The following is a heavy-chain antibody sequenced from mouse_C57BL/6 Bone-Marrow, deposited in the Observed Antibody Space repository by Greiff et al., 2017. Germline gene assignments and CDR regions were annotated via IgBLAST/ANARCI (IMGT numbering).Heavy chain of an antibody. V-gene: IGHV7-3*01. CDR1: GFTFTDYY. J-gene: IGHJ4*01. D-gene: IGHD2-10*02. CDR3: ARYGPYGNYYAMDY. Sequence: EVKLMESGGGLVQPGGSLSLSCAASGFTFTDYYMSWVRQPPGKALEWLGFIRNKANGYTTEYSASVKGRFTISRDNSQSILYLQMNALRAEDSATYYCARYGPYGNYYAMDYWGQGTSVTVSS. CDR2: IRNKANGYTT.